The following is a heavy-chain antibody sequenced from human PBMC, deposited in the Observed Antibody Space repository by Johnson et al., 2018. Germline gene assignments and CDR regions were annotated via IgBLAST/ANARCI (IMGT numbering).Heavy chain of an antibody. J-gene: IGHJ6*02. D-gene: IGHD3-10*01. Sequence: QVQLVQSGGGVVQPGRSLRLSCAASGFTFSSYGMHWVRQAPGKGLEWVAVLSYDGSNKYYADSVKGRFTISRDNSKNTLFLQRNSLRAEDTAGYYCAKRGGLGELLFAWGMDVWGQGTTVTVSS. CDR3: AKRGGLGELLFAWGMDV. CDR2: LSYDGSNK. V-gene: IGHV3-30*18. CDR1: GFTFSSYG.